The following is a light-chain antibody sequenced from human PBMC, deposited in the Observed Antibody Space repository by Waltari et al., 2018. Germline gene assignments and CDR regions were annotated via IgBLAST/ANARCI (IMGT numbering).Light chain of an antibody. V-gene: IGKV1-39*01. CDR1: QSISTY. J-gene: IGKJ1*01. CDR3: QQYYITPPT. Sequence: DIQMTQSPSSLSASVGDRVTITCRASQSISTYLHWYQQKPGKAPKLLVYASSNFQTGVSSRFSGSVSGTDFTLTISSLQAEDVAVYYCQQYYITPPTFGQGTKVEIK. CDR2: ASS.